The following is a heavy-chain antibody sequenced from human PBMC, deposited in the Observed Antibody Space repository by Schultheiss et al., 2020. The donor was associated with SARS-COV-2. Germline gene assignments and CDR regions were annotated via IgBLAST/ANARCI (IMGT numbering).Heavy chain of an antibody. V-gene: IGHV3-64*04. J-gene: IGHJ4*02. CDR3: ARGDWFDVPFDY. Sequence: GGSLRLSCSASGFTFSSYAMHWVRQAPGKGLEYVSAISSNGGSTYYADSVKGRFTISRDNSKNTLYLQMNSLRAEDTAVYYCARGDWFDVPFDYWGQGTLVTVSS. D-gene: IGHD3-9*01. CDR2: ISSNGGST. CDR1: GFTFSSYA.